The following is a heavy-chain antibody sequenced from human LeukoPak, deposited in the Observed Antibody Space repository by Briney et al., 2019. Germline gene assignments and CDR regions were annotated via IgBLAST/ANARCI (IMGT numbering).Heavy chain of an antibody. D-gene: IGHD6-13*01. J-gene: IGHJ5*02. V-gene: IGHV4-61*02. CDR2: IYTSGST. Sequence: SETLSLTCTVSGGSISSGSYYWSWIRQPAGKGLEWIGRIYTSGSTNYNPSLKSRVTISVDTSKNQFSLKLSSVTAADTAVYYCARHGAPQTPYSSSWYSWNWFDPWGQGTLVTVSS. CDR1: GGSISSGSYY. CDR3: ARHGAPQTPYSSSWYSWNWFDP.